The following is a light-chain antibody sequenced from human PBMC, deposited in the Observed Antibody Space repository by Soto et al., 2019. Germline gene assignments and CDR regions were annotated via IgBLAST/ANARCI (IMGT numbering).Light chain of an antibody. V-gene: IGKV1-12*01. CDR1: QGISSY. J-gene: IGKJ4*01. Sequence: DIQMTQSPSSVSASVGDRVTITCRESQGISSYLAWYQQKPGKAPKLLIFGTSTLQSGVPSRFSGSGAGTEFTLTISSLQPEDFATYYCQQTNSFPLTFGGGTKVDIK. CDR3: QQTNSFPLT. CDR2: GTS.